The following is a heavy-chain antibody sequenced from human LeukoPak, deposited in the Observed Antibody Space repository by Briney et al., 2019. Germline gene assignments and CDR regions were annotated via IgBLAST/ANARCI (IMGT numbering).Heavy chain of an antibody. J-gene: IGHJ3*02. CDR2: IYYSGST. V-gene: IGHV4-59*13. CDR3: ASSGYYGAFDI. Sequence: SETLSLTCTVSGGSISSYYWSWIRQPPGKGLEWIGYIYYSGSTNYNPSLKSRVTISVDTSKNQFSLKLSSVTAADTAVCYCASSGYYGAFDIWGQGTMVTVSS. D-gene: IGHD3-22*01. CDR1: GGSISSYY.